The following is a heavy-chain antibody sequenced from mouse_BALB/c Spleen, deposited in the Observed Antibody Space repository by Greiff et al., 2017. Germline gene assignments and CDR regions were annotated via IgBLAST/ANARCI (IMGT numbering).Heavy chain of an antibody. J-gene: IGHJ2*01. Sequence: EVKLLESGPGLVKPSQSLSLTCTVTGYSITSDYAWNWIRQFPGNKLEWMGYISYSGSTSYNPSLKSRISITRDTSKNQFFLQLNSVTTEDTATYYCARGDMITTGFDWWGQGTTLTVSS. V-gene: IGHV3-2*02. D-gene: IGHD2-4*01. CDR3: ARGDMITTGFDW. CDR2: ISYSGST. CDR1: GYSITSDYA.